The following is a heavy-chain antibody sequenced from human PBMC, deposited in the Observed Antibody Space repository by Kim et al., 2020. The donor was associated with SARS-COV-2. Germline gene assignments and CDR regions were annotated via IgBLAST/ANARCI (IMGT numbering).Heavy chain of an antibody. Sequence: SETLSLTCTVSGGSISSYYWSWIRQPPGKGLEWIGYIYYSGSTNYNPSLKSRVTISVDTSKNQFSLKLSSVTAADTAVYYCARERAVPLGWELPLGYYYYGMDVWGQGTTVTVSS. CDR3: ARERAVPLGWELPLGYYYYGMDV. V-gene: IGHV4-59*13. CDR2: IYYSGST. CDR1: GGSISSYY. J-gene: IGHJ6*02. D-gene: IGHD1-26*01.